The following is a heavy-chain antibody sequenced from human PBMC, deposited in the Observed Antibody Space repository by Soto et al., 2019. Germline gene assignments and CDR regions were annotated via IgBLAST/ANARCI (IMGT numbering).Heavy chain of an antibody. Sequence: ASVKVSCKALGYTSSSYGINWVRQAPGQGLEWMGWISVFNGDTKYAQKFQGRVAITKDPGTSTAHMELRSLSSDDAAVYFCATKDDHKDDQPYYYGMDVWGQGTTVT. CDR1: GYTSSSYG. D-gene: IGHD3-16*01. CDR2: ISVFNGDT. V-gene: IGHV1-18*01. CDR3: ATKDDHKDDQPYYYGMDV. J-gene: IGHJ6*02.